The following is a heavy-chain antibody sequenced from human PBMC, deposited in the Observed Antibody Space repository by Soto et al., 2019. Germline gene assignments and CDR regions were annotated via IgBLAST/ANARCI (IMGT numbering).Heavy chain of an antibody. CDR2: INHSGST. J-gene: IGHJ5*02. CDR1: GDSFSGYY. Sequence: QVQLQQWGAGLLKPSETLSLTCAVYGDSFSGYYWSWIRQPPGKGLEWIGEINHSGSTNYNPSLKRRVTMSVDTSKNQFSLKLSSVTAADTAVYSCARLTRTWGQGTLVTVSS. CDR3: ARLTRT. V-gene: IGHV4-34*01.